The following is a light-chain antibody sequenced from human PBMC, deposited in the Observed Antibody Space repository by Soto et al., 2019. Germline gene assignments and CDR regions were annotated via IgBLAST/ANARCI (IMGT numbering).Light chain of an antibody. CDR2: WAS. J-gene: IGKJ2*01. CDR1: RSVLYSSNNKNY. Sequence: DIVMTQSPNSLAVSLGERATINCKSSRSVLYSSNNKNYLAWYQQKPGQPPKLLIYWASTRESGVPDRFSGSGSGTDFTLTISSPQAEDVAVYYCQQYYTTPYTFGQGTKLEIK. CDR3: QQYYTTPYT. V-gene: IGKV4-1*01.